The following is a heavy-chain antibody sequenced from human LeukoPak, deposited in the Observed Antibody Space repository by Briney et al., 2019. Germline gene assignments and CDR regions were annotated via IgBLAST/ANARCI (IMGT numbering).Heavy chain of an antibody. J-gene: IGHJ2*01. CDR1: GGSFSGYY. Sequence: SETLSLTCAVCGGSFSGYYWSWIRQPPGKGLEWIGEINHSGSTNYNPSLKSRVTISVDTSKNQFSLKLSSVTAADTAVYYCARAFTRGYGGNSIRYFDLWGRGTLVTVSS. D-gene: IGHD4-23*01. V-gene: IGHV4-34*01. CDR3: ARAFTRGYGGNSIRYFDL. CDR2: INHSGST.